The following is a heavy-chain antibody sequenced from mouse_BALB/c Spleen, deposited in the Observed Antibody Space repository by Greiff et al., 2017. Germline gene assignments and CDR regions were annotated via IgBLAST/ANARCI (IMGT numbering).Heavy chain of an antibody. J-gene: IGHJ2*01. CDR1: GFTFSSYG. D-gene: IGHD1-1*01. V-gene: IGHV5-6-3*01. CDR2: INSNGGST. Sequence: EVQLVESGGGLVQPGGSLKLSCAASGFTFSSYGMSWVRQTPDKRLELVATINSNGGSTYYPDSLKGRFTISRDNAKNTLYLQMSSLKSEDTAMYYCARENYYGSTIDYWGQGTTLTVSA. CDR3: ARENYYGSTIDY.